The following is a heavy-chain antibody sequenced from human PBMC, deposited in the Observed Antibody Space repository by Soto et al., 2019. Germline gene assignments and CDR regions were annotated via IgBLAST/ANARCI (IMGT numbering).Heavy chain of an antibody. CDR2: IYHSGST. D-gene: IGHD3-10*01. Sequence: KPSDTLSLTCAVSGGSISSGGYSGSWIRQPPGKGLEWIGYIYHSGSTYYNPSLKSRVTISVDRSKNQFSLKLSSVTAADTAVYYCARELLWFGEYGGFDYWGQGTLVTVSS. CDR1: GGSISSGGYS. CDR3: ARELLWFGEYGGFDY. V-gene: IGHV4-30-2*01. J-gene: IGHJ4*02.